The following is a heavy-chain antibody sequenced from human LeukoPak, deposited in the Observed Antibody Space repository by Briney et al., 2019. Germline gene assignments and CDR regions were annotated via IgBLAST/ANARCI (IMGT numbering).Heavy chain of an antibody. Sequence: GGSLRLSCAASGFTFSTCSMKWVRQAPGKALEWVSSISGSSYHIYYADSVKGRFTVSRDNANNLLYLQMNSLGAEDTAVYYCASGTIVGARGADNWGQGTLVTVSS. D-gene: IGHD1-26*01. V-gene: IGHV3-21*01. CDR1: GFTFSTCS. CDR2: ISGSSYHI. J-gene: IGHJ4*02. CDR3: ASGTIVGARGADN.